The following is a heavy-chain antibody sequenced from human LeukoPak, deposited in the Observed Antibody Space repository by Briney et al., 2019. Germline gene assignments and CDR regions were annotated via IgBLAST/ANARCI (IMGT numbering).Heavy chain of an antibody. J-gene: IGHJ5*02. CDR3: ARGCIAAAVDWFDP. D-gene: IGHD6-13*01. CDR2: INPNSGGT. V-gene: IGHV1-2*02. CDR1: GYTFTGYY. Sequence: ASVKVSCKASGYTFTGYYMHWVRQAPGQGLEWMGWINPNSGGTNYAQKFQGRVTMTRDTSISTAYMELSRLRSDDTAVYYCARGCIAAAVDWFDPWGQGTLVTVSS.